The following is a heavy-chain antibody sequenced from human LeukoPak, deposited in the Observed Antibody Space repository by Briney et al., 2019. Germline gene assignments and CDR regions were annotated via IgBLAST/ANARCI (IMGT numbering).Heavy chain of an antibody. V-gene: IGHV4-31*03. CDR1: GGSISSGGYY. Sequence: SQTLSLTCTVSGGSISSGGYYWRWLRQHPGKGLEWIGYIYYSGSTYYNPSLKSRVSISVDTSKNQFSLKLSSVTAADTAVYYCARGSSGYYDILTAHPPLLWGQGTLVTVSS. CDR3: ARGSSGYYDILTAHPPLL. D-gene: IGHD3-9*01. CDR2: IYYSGST. J-gene: IGHJ4*02.